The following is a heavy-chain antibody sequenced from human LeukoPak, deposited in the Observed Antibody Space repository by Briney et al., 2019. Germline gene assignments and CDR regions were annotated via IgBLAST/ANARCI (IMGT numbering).Heavy chain of an antibody. Sequence: GGSLRLSCAASGFTFSSYAMHWVRQAPGKGLEWVAVISYDGSNKYYADSVKGRFTISRDNSKNTLYLQMNSLRAEDTAAYYCARDFRSAASHYYYMDVWGKGTTVTVSS. J-gene: IGHJ6*03. D-gene: IGHD6-6*01. CDR1: GFTFSSYA. CDR3: ARDFRSAASHYYYMDV. V-gene: IGHV3-30*01. CDR2: ISYDGSNK.